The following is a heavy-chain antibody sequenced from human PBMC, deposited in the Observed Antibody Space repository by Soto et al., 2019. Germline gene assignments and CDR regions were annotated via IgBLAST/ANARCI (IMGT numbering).Heavy chain of an antibody. Sequence: QAGGSLRLSCAGSGFNFRNYEMNWVRHAPGKGLEWLSYISDDGTSMQYADSVKGRFTISRDNTKTSLYLQMTSLRGDDTAVYYCATAPGGVFYYAMDVWGQGVTVTSP. CDR3: ATAPGGVFYYAMDV. D-gene: IGHD2-8*01. V-gene: IGHV3-48*03. CDR1: GFNFRNYE. J-gene: IGHJ6*02. CDR2: ISDDGTSM.